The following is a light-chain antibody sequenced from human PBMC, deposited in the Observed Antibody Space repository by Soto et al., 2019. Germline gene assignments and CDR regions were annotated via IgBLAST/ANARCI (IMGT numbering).Light chain of an antibody. CDR1: ERIIYY. Sequence: DIQMTQSPSSLYASVGDRITITCRASERIIYYLNWYQHQPGKAPNLLIYGASTLQSGVPSRFSGSGSGTDFTLTISSLQPEDFATYYCQQSYSTPGTFGQGTKVEIK. J-gene: IGKJ1*01. CDR3: QQSYSTPGT. V-gene: IGKV1-39*01. CDR2: GAS.